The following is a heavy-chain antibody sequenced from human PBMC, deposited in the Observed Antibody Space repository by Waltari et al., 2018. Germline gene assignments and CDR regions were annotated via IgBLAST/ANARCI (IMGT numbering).Heavy chain of an antibody. J-gene: IGHJ4*02. V-gene: IGHV4-4*02. CDR1: GYSMSSTYW. CDR3: ARDRGRGLYLDS. D-gene: IGHD5-12*01. CDR2: VYGGGKT. Sequence: QLQLQESGPGLVKPSGTLSLTCGVSGYSMSSTYWWSWVRQPPGKGLEWIGQVYGGGKTNYNPAVASRVTVALDTYNKQFSLTVTSATAADTAVYYCARDRGRGLYLDSWGPGLLVTVSP.